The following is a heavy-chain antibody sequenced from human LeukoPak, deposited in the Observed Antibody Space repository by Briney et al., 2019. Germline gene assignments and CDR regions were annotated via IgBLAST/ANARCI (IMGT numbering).Heavy chain of an antibody. Sequence: PGGSLRLSCAASGFTFSNSDMHWVRQVPGKGLEWVALIQTAGDTYYPASVKGRFTISRENAKNSFYLQMNSLRAEDTAVYYRARDSRPGYGGAHDIWGPGTMVTVSS. CDR2: IQTAGDT. CDR3: ARDSRPGYGGAHDI. J-gene: IGHJ3*02. CDR1: GFTFSNSD. D-gene: IGHD5-12*01. V-gene: IGHV3-13*01.